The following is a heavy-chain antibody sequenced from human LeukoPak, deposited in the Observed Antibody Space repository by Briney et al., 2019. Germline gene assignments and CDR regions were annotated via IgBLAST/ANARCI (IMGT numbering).Heavy chain of an antibody. J-gene: IGHJ5*02. V-gene: IGHV3-7*01. CDR1: GFTFSSYR. CDR3: ARVGWFGELLPNWFDP. D-gene: IGHD3-10*01. CDR2: IKQDGSEK. Sequence: GGSLRLSCAASGFTFSSYRMSWVRQAPGKGLEWVANIKQDGSEKYYVDSVKGRFTISRDNAKNSLYLQMNSLRAEDTAVYYCARVGWFGELLPNWFDPWGQGTLVTVSS.